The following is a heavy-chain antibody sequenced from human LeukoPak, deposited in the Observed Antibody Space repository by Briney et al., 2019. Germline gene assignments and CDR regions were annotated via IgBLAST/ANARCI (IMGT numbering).Heavy chain of an antibody. CDR3: ARKGYYYYGMDV. CDR1: GFXFADEY. CDR2: IKQDGSEK. Sequence: GGSLRLSCAVSGFXFADEYMSWVRQAPGKGLEWVANIKQDGSEKYYVDSVKGRFTISRDNAKNSLYLQMNSLRAEDTAVFYCARKGYYYYGMDVWGQGTTVTVSS. J-gene: IGHJ6*02. V-gene: IGHV3-7*04.